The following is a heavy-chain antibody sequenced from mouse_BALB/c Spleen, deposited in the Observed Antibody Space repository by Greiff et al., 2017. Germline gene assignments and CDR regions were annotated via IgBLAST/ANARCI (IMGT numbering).Heavy chain of an antibody. Sequence: DVMLVESGGGLVKPGGSLKLSCAASGFTFSDYYMYWVRQTPEKRLEWVATISDGGSYTYYPDSVKGRFTISRDNAKNNLYLQMSSLKSEDTAMYYCARYDYEGMDYWGQGTSVTVSA. J-gene: IGHJ4*01. V-gene: IGHV5-4*02. CDR1: GFTFSDYY. CDR3: ARYDYEGMDY. CDR2: ISDGGSYT. D-gene: IGHD2-4*01.